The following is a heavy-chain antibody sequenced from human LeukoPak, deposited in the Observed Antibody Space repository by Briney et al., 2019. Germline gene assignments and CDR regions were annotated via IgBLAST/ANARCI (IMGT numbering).Heavy chain of an antibody. CDR3: TGSNWVTNDY. J-gene: IGHJ4*02. CDR1: GFTFSKAW. D-gene: IGHD6-13*01. Sequence: GGSLRLSCAASGFTFSKAWMSWVRQAPGKGLEWVGRIKSKTKGGTTDYAAHVKGRFTISRDDSKNTLYLEMNTLKTEDTAVYYCTGSNWVTNDYWGQGTLVTVSS. CDR2: IKSKTKGGTT. V-gene: IGHV3-15*01.